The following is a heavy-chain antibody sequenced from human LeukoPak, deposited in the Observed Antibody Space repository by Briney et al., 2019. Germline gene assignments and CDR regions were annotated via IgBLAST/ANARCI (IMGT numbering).Heavy chain of an antibody. CDR3: ARGGYNFDY. CDR1: GFTFSSYG. Sequence: PGGSLRLSCAASGFTFSSYGMPWVRQAPGKGLEWVAFIWNDGTNIYYVDSVKGRFSISRDNSKNTLYLEMNSLRVEDTAVYYCARGGYNFDYWGQGTLVTVSS. V-gene: IGHV3-33*01. D-gene: IGHD1-14*01. J-gene: IGHJ4*02. CDR2: IWNDGTNI.